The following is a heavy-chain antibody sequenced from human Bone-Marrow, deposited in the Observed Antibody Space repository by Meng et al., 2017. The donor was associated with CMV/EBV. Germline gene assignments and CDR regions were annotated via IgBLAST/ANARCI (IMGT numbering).Heavy chain of an antibody. CDR2: INWNGAIV. J-gene: IGHJ4*02. D-gene: IGHD5-12*01. CDR3: VKENSAYDFFDY. Sequence: SLKNSCAASGFTFDDYVMHWVRQAPGKGLEWVSRINWNGAIVGYAGSVKGRFTISRDNAKNSLFLQMNRLRAEDTALYYCVKENSAYDFFDYWGQGTLVTVSS. V-gene: IGHV3-9*01. CDR1: GFTFDDYV.